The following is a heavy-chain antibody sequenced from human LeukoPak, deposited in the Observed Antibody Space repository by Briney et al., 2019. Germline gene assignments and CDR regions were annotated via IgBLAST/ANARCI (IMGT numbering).Heavy chain of an antibody. Sequence: GESLKISCKVSGYSFTSYWIAWVRRMPGKGLEWIGIISPRDSDTRYSPSFQGQVTISADKSTSTAYLQWSSLKASDTAMYYCARQHYDTSGYYLYYFDYWGQGTLVTVSS. CDR1: GYSFTSYW. CDR3: ARQHYDTSGYYLYYFDY. D-gene: IGHD3-22*01. CDR2: ISPRDSDT. J-gene: IGHJ4*02. V-gene: IGHV5-51*01.